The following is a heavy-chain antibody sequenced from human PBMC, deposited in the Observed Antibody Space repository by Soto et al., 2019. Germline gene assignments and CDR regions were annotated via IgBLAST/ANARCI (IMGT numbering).Heavy chain of an antibody. D-gene: IGHD6-19*01. J-gene: IGHJ6*02. CDR1: GGSISSYY. V-gene: IGHV4-59*08. Sequence: QVQLQESGPGLVKPSETLSLTCTVSGGSISSYYWSWIRQPPGKGLEWTGYIYYSGSTNYNPSLKSRVTISVDTSKNQLSLKLSSVTAADTAVYYCARHGTPSSGWSRYYYYGMDVWGQGTTVTVSS. CDR2: IYYSGST. CDR3: ARHGTPSSGWSRYYYYGMDV.